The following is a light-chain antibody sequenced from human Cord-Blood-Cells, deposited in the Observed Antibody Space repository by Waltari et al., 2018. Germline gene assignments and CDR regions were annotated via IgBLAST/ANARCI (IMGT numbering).Light chain of an antibody. Sequence: SYELTQPSSVSVSPGQTARLTCSGDVLATKYARGFQQKPGQAPVLVIYKDRERPSGIPERFSGSSSGTTVTLTISGAQVEDEADYYCYSAADNNVVFGGGTKLTVL. CDR2: KDR. CDR3: YSAADNNVV. J-gene: IGLJ2*01. V-gene: IGLV3-27*01. CDR1: VLATKY.